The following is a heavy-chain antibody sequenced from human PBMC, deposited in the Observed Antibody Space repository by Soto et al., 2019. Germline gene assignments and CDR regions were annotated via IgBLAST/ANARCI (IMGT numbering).Heavy chain of an antibody. V-gene: IGHV4-30-4*01. CDR1: GDSISSSNNY. CDR3: ARGRGYSYGLDP. Sequence: QVQLQESGPGLVKPSQTLSLTCTVSGDSISSSNNYWSWIRQPPGEGLEWIGFISYSGTTSYSPSLKSRLAISLDTSKNQFSLSLSPVTAADTAVYYCARGRGYSYGLDPWGQGTLVTVSS. CDR2: ISYSGTT. J-gene: IGHJ5*02. D-gene: IGHD5-18*01.